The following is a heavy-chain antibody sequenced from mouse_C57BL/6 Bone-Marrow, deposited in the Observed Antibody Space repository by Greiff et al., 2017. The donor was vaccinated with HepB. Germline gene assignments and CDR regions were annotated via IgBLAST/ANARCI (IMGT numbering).Heavy chain of an antibody. Sequence: VKLVESGAELARPGASVKLSCKASGYTFTSYGISWVKQRTGQGLEWIGEIYPRSGNTYYNEKFKGKATLTADKSSSTAYMELRSLTSEDSAVYFCAGNPEDFDDWGQGTTLTVSS. CDR1: GYTFTSYG. CDR2: IYPRSGNT. CDR3: AGNPEDFDD. J-gene: IGHJ2*01. V-gene: IGHV1-81*01.